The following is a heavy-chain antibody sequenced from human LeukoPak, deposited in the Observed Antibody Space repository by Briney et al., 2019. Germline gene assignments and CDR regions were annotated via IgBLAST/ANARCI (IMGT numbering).Heavy chain of an antibody. V-gene: IGHV3-23*01. CDR1: GFTFSSYG. J-gene: IGHJ4*02. D-gene: IGHD4-17*01. CDR2: ISGSGGST. Sequence: GGTLRLSCAASGFTFSSYGMSWVRQAPGKGLEWVSAISGSGGSTYYADSVKGRFTISRDNSKNTLYLQMNSLRAEDTAVYYCAKALHDYGDYFDYWGQGTLVTVSS. CDR3: AKALHDYGDYFDY.